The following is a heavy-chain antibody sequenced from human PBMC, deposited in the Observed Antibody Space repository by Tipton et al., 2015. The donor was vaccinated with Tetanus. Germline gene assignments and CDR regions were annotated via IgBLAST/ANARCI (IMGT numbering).Heavy chain of an antibody. CDR1: GGSISSFNYY. CDR3: ARLSSSANDAHAFDI. Sequence: TLSLTCTVSGGSISSFNYYWGWIRQPPGKGLEWIGSIYYSGTTYSNPSLGSRVTMSVDTSKIQFSLKVGSVTAADTAVYYCARLSSSANDAHAFDIWGQGTMVTVSS. J-gene: IGHJ3*02. D-gene: IGHD3-22*01. CDR2: IYYSGTT. V-gene: IGHV4-39*01.